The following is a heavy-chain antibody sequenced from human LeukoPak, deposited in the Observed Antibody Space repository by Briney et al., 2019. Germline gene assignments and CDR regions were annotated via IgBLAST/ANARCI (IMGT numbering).Heavy chain of an antibody. CDR3: ARGPFYYYGSGSYYYYGMDV. J-gene: IGHJ6*02. V-gene: IGHV4-59*12. CDR2: IYYSGST. Sequence: SETLSLTCTVSGGSISSYYWSWIRQPPGKGLEWIGYIYYSGSTNYNPSLKSRVTISVDTSKNQFSLKLSSVTAADTAVYYCARGPFYYYGSGSYYYYGMDVWGQGTTVTVSS. D-gene: IGHD3-10*01. CDR1: GGSISSYY.